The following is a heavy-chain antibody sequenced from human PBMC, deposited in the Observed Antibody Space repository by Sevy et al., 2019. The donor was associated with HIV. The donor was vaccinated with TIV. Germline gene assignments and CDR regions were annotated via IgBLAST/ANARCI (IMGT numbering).Heavy chain of an antibody. CDR2: IYSGGST. D-gene: IGHD2-8*01. J-gene: IGHJ3*02. V-gene: IGHV3-53*01. Sequence: GGSLRLSCAASGFTVSSNHMSWVRQAPGKGLEWVSVIYSGGSTNYADSVKGRLTISRDNSKNTLYLQMNSLRAEDTAVYYCARGPRTYSTNGVCANDVFDIWGQGTLVTVSS. CDR1: GFTVSSNH. CDR3: ARGPRTYSTNGVCANDVFDI.